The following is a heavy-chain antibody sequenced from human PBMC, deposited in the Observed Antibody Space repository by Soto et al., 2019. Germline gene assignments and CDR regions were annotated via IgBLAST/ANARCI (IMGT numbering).Heavy chain of an antibody. D-gene: IGHD3-9*01. V-gene: IGHV1-18*01. Sequence: ASVKVSCKASGYTFTSYGISWVRQAPGQGLEWMGWISAYNGNTNYAQKLQGRVTMTTDISTSTAYMELRSLRSDDTAVYYCARDQATYYDILTGSPGFDPWGQGTLVTVSS. CDR3: ARDQATYYDILTGSPGFDP. CDR1: GYTFTSYG. CDR2: ISAYNGNT. J-gene: IGHJ5*02.